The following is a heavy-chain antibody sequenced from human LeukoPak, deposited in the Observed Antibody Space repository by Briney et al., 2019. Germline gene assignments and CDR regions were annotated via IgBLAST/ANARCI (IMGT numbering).Heavy chain of an antibody. Sequence: ASVKVSCTASGYTFTDYYLHWVRQAPGQGPEWMGWINPNSGGTKSAQKFQGRVTMTRDTSISTAYMELSSLRSDDTAVYYCASPGGRQESDYYGMDVWGQGTTVTVSS. J-gene: IGHJ6*02. CDR3: ASPGGRQESDYYGMDV. D-gene: IGHD3-16*01. CDR1: GYTFTDYY. V-gene: IGHV1-2*02. CDR2: INPNSGGT.